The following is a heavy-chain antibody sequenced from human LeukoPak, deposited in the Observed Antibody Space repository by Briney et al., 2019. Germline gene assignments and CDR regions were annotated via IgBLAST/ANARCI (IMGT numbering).Heavy chain of an antibody. CDR1: GFTFSSYA. Sequence: GGSLRLSCAASGFTFSSYAMSWVRQAPGKELEWVSAISGSGGSTYYADSVKGRFTISRDNSKNTLYLQMNSLRAEDTAVYYCASELLYSGSYSYFFNLAVLQPDYWGQGTLVTVSS. CDR2: ISGSGGST. J-gene: IGHJ4*02. CDR3: ASELLYSGSYSYFFNLAVLQPDY. V-gene: IGHV3-23*01. D-gene: IGHD1-26*01.